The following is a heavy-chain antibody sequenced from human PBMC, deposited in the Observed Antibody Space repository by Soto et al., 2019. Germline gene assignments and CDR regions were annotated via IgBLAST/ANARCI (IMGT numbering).Heavy chain of an antibody. V-gene: IGHV4-59*02. CDR2: VFYTGGT. CDR1: SDSVSSYF. CDR3: ARGNQLVFNY. Sequence: PSESLYLGCTVSSDSVSSYFWTWIRQPPGKEMEWIGYVFYTGGTNYNPSLRGRATISLHTSRNQFSLNLTSVTAADTAVYYCARGNQLVFNYWGQGILVTVSS. J-gene: IGHJ4*02.